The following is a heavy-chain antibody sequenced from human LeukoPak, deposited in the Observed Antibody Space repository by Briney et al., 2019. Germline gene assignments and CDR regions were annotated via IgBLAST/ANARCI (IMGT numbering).Heavy chain of an antibody. Sequence: GGSLRLSCVVSDFSFAVSWVRQAPGKGLEWISTINGRGDDSFHVASVKGRFTISRDTSKNTLYLHMSSLRAADTAMYFCVRMRGPERRHCFDYWSQGALLIVSS. V-gene: IGHV3-23*01. D-gene: IGHD1-1*01. CDR3: VRMRGPERRHCFDY. CDR1: DFSFA. CDR2: INGRGDDS. J-gene: IGHJ4*02.